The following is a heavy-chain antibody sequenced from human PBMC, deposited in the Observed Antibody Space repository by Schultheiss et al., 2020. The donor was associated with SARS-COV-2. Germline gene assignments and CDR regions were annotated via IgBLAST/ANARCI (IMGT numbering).Heavy chain of an antibody. Sequence: ASVKVSCKASGYTFTGYYMHWVRQAPGQGLEWMGRINPNSGGTNYAQKFQGRVTMTRDTSISTAYMELNSLRAEDTAVYYCARDELLWFGEPSLGVLDYWGQGTLVTVSS. J-gene: IGHJ4*02. CDR1: GYTFTGYY. CDR2: INPNSGGT. CDR3: ARDELLWFGEPSLGVLDY. V-gene: IGHV1-2*06. D-gene: IGHD3-10*01.